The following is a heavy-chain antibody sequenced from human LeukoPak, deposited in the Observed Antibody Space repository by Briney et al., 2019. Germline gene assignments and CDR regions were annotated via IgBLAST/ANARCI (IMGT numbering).Heavy chain of an antibody. D-gene: IGHD2-21*02. Sequence: GGSLRLSCAASGFTFSTYAMSWVRQAPGMGLEWISSIRFNGGLSYYADSVKGRFTISRDNSKNTLFLQLGSLRADDTAFYFCASTASYCGFDCYSYFDYWGQGILVTVSS. CDR1: GFTFSTYA. CDR3: ASTASYCGFDCYSYFDY. CDR2: IRFNGGLS. V-gene: IGHV3-23*01. J-gene: IGHJ4*02.